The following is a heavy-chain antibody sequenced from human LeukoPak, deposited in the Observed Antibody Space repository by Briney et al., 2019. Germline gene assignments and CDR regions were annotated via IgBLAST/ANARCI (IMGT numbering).Heavy chain of an antibody. V-gene: IGHV4-34*01. D-gene: IGHD3-3*01. CDR3: ARAYYDFWSGRYFDY. J-gene: IGHJ4*02. CDR1: GGSFSGYY. Sequence: SETLSLTCAVYGGSFSGYYWSWIRQPPGKGLEWIGEINHSGSTNYNPSLKSRVTISVDTSKNQFSLKLSSVTAADTAVYYCARAYYDFWSGRYFDYWDQGTLVTVSS. CDR2: INHSGST.